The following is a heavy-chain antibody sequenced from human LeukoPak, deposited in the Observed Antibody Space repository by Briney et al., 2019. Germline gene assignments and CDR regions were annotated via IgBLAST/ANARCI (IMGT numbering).Heavy chain of an antibody. J-gene: IGHJ4*02. CDR2: ISWDSGSI. Sequence: GGSLRLSCAASGFTFDDYALHWVRQAPGKGLEWVSGISWDSGSIGYADSVKGRFTISRDNSKNTLYLQMNSLRAEDTAVYYCAKAGIKITMVRGVRPTYFDYWGQGTLVTVSS. D-gene: IGHD3-10*01. CDR1: GFTFDDYA. CDR3: AKAGIKITMVRGVRPTYFDY. V-gene: IGHV3-9*01.